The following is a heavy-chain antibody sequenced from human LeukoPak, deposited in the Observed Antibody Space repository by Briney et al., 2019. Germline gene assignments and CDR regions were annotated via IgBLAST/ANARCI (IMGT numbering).Heavy chain of an antibody. J-gene: IGHJ4*02. CDR1: GFTFSSYS. D-gene: IGHD2-2*01. Sequence: PGGSLRLSCAASGFTFSSYSMNWVRQAPGKGLEWVSSISSSSSYIYYADSVKGRFTISRDNAKNSLYLQINSLRAEDTAVYYCARMLVPAAVDYWGQGTLVTVSS. CDR2: ISSSSSYI. V-gene: IGHV3-21*01. CDR3: ARMLVPAAVDY.